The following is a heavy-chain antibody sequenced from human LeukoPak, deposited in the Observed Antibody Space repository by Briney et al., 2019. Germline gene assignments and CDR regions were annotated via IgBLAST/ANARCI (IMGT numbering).Heavy chain of an antibody. CDR2: IYYTGIT. J-gene: IGHJ5*02. Sequence: SETLSLTCTVSGGSISGYYWSWIRQSPGKGLEWIGYIYYTGITANNPSLGSRVTISVDRSNNQFSLRLTSVTAAATAVYYCARLHSARAEEFFPYGEGTLVTLSS. V-gene: IGHV4-59*01. CDR1: GGSISGYY. D-gene: IGHD3-10*01. CDR3: ARLHSARAEEFFP.